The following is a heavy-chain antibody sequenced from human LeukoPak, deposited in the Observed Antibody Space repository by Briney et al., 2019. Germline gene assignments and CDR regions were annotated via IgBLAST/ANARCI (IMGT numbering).Heavy chain of an antibody. CDR1: GFTFRSDW. CDR2: INSDGSST. V-gene: IGHV3-74*01. CDR3: ARVGYSSIWYVDF. Sequence: GGSLRLSCAASGFTFRSDWMHWVRQAPGKGLGWVLRINSDGSSTSYADSVQGRFTDSRDNAKNTLYLQMNSLRAEDTAVYYCARVGYSSIWYVDFWGEGTLVTVSS. J-gene: IGHJ4*02. D-gene: IGHD6-13*01.